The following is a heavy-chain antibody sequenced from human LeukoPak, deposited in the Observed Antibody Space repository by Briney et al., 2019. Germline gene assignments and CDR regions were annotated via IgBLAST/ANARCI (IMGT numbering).Heavy chain of an antibody. Sequence: PGGSLRLSCAASGFTFSSYGMHWVRQAPGKGLEWVAVIWYDGSNKYYADSVKGRFTISRDNAKNSLYLQMNSLRAEDTAVYYCARVYIAEDYWGQGTLVTISS. D-gene: IGHD2-15*01. CDR1: GFTFSSYG. CDR2: IWYDGSNK. J-gene: IGHJ4*02. CDR3: ARVYIAEDY. V-gene: IGHV3-33*01.